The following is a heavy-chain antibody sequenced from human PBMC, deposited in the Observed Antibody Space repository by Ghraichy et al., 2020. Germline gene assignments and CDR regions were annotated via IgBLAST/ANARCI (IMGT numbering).Heavy chain of an antibody. J-gene: IGHJ4*02. D-gene: IGHD1-26*01. CDR1: GFTFSGYD. Sequence: GGSLRLSCAGSGFTFSGYDMHWVRQAPGKGLEWVSCITSSGRNLYYADSVKGRFTISRDNASLYLEMNSLTVEDTALYYCARAVGSYSRFAYWGQGTLVTVSS. CDR3: ARAVGSYSRFAY. V-gene: IGHV3-48*03. CDR2: ITSSGRNL.